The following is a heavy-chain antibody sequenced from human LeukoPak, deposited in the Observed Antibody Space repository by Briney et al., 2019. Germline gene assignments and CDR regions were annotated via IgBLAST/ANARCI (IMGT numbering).Heavy chain of an antibody. Sequence: GGSLRLSCEASGFTFSSYWMSWARQAPGKGLEWVANIKQDGSEKYYVDSVKGRFTISRDNAKNSLYLQMNSLRAEDTAVYYCARELGGYYYYGMDVWGQGTTVTVSS. CDR2: IKQDGSEK. V-gene: IGHV3-7*01. D-gene: IGHD4-23*01. CDR1: GFTFSSYW. J-gene: IGHJ6*02. CDR3: ARELGGYYYYGMDV.